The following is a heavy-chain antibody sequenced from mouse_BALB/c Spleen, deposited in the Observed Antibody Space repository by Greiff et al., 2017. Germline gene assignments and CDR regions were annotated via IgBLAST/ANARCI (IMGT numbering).Heavy chain of an antibody. J-gene: IGHJ1*01. Sequence: EVMLVESGGGLVQPGGSLKLSCAASGFTFSSYGMSWVRQTPDKRLELVATINSNGGSTYYTDSVKGRFTISRDNAKNTLYLQMSSLKSEDTAMYDSARDRDYGNWYIDVWGAGTTVTVSS. CDR1: GFTFSSYG. CDR2: INSNGGST. D-gene: IGHD2-1*01. V-gene: IGHV5-6-3*01. CDR3: ARDRDYGNWYIDV.